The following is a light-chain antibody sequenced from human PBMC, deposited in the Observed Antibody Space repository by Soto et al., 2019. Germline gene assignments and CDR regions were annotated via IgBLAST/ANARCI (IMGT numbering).Light chain of an antibody. CDR1: QTISSW. J-gene: IGKJ5*01. V-gene: IGKV1-5*03. CDR3: QQLNTLPFT. Sequence: DIQMTQSPSTLSGSVGDRVTITCRASQTISSWLAWYQQKPGKAPKLLIYKASTLKSGVPSRFSGSGSGTEFTLTISSLQPDDFATYYCQQLNTLPFTFGQGTRLEIK. CDR2: KAS.